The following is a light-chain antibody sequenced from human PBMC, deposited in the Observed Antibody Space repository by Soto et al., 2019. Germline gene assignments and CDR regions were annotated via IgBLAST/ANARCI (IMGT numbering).Light chain of an antibody. CDR1: QGISSF. CDR2: SAS. CDR3: QKYNSGPLT. V-gene: IGKV1-27*01. Sequence: DVQMTQSPSSLSASVGDRVTITCRASQGISSFLAWYQQIPGKVPKLLIYSASTLQSGVPSRFSGSGSGTDFTLTSSSLQPEDVAIYYCQKYNSGPLTFGGGTKVEIK. J-gene: IGKJ4*01.